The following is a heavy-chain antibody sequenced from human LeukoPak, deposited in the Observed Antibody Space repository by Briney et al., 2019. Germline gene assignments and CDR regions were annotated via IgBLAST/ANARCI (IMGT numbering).Heavy chain of an antibody. J-gene: IGHJ3*02. D-gene: IGHD2/OR15-2a*01. CDR3: ARGFLKAFDI. CDR2: INWNGGST. CDR1: GFTFDDYG. V-gene: IGHV3-20*04. Sequence: GGSLRLSCAASGFTFDDYGLSWVRQAPGKGLEWVSTINWNGGSTGYADSVKGRFTISRDNAKNSLYLQMNSLRAEDTAVYYCARGFLKAFDIWGQGTMVTVSS.